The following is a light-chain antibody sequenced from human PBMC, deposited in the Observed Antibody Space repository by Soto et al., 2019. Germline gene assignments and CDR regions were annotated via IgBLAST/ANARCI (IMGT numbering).Light chain of an antibody. Sequence: EIVLTQSPGTLSLSPGERATLSCRASQSVSSSYLAWYQQKPGQAPRLLNYGASSRATGIPDRFSGSGSGTDFTLTISRLETEDFAVYYCQQYVSSPYTFGQGTKLEIK. V-gene: IGKV3-20*01. J-gene: IGKJ2*01. CDR1: QSVSSSY. CDR3: QQYVSSPYT. CDR2: GAS.